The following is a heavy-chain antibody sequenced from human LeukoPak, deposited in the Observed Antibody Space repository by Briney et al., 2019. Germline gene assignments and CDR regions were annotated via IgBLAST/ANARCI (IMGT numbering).Heavy chain of an antibody. Sequence: GGSLRLSCAASGFTFSNAWMSWVRQAPGKALEWVSAITGNGSSIYYSGPLKGRFTISRDNAKNSVYLHMTGLSAADTAVYYCATWDDLPLDHWGQGTLVTVSS. CDR3: ATWDDLPLDH. D-gene: IGHD1-1*01. CDR1: GFTFSNAW. CDR2: ITGNGSSI. J-gene: IGHJ4*02. V-gene: IGHV3-21*01.